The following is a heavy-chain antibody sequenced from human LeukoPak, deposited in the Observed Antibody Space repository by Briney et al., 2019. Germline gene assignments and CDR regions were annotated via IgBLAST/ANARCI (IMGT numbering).Heavy chain of an antibody. CDR1: GFTFSNYW. Sequence: GGSLRLSCAASGFTFSNYWMTWVRQAPGKGPEWVANIKQDGSERNYEDSVKGRFTIARDNSKNSLYLQMTSLRGEDTAVYYCASRAGKPGNTPWCFDYWGQGALVTVSS. D-gene: IGHD1-7*01. V-gene: IGHV3-7*01. CDR2: IKQDGSER. J-gene: IGHJ4*02. CDR3: ASRAGKPGNTPWCFDY.